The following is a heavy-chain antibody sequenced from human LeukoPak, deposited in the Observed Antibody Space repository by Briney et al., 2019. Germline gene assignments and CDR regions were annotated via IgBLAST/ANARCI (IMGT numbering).Heavy chain of an antibody. V-gene: IGHV4-34*01. Sequence: PSETLSLTCAVFGGSFSSYYWSWIRQTPGKGLEWIGEINHSGRTNYNPSLKSRVTLSVDTSKNQFSLKLSSVTAADTAVYYCARNYYDSSGGFDPWGQGTLVTVSS. CDR1: GGSFSSYY. J-gene: IGHJ5*02. D-gene: IGHD3-22*01. CDR3: ARNYYDSSGGFDP. CDR2: INHSGRT.